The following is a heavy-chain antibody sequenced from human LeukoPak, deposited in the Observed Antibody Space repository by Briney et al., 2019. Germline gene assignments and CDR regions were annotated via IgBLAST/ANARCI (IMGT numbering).Heavy chain of an antibody. D-gene: IGHD3-16*01. CDR3: ARPNVNAFDY. CDR1: GFTFSSYW. Sequence: HPGGSLRLSCAASGFTFSSYWMGWVRQAPGKGLEWVANIKQDASEKYYVDSVKGRFTISRDNAKNSLDLHMNSLRAEDTAVYYCARPNVNAFDYWGQGTLVTVSS. J-gene: IGHJ4*02. CDR2: IKQDASEK. V-gene: IGHV3-7*01.